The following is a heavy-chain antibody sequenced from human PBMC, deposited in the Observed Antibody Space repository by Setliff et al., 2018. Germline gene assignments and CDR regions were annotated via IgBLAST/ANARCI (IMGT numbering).Heavy chain of an antibody. Sequence: SETLSLTCAASGGTFTYYYWTWIRQSPGKGLEWIGEINHSGSPNYNPSLKNRVTISIETSRNQFSLKLNSMTTADTAVYYCARGRNIAARLLDSWGQGTLVTVSS. CDR1: GGTFTYYY. D-gene: IGHD6-6*01. V-gene: IGHV4-34*01. J-gene: IGHJ4*02. CDR2: INHSGSP. CDR3: ARGRNIAARLLDS.